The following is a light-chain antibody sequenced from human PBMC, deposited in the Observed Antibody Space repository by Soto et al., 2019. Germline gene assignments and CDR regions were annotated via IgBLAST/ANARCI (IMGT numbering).Light chain of an antibody. V-gene: IGKV3-20*01. CDR3: QQYGSSPPDT. Sequence: EIVLTQSPGTLSLSPGERATLSCRASQSVSTKDVAWYRQKPGQAPSLLIYGTSNRAAGVPDRFSATGSGTDFSLTISRLQPEDFAVYYCQQYGSSPPDTFGQGTKLEIK. J-gene: IGKJ2*01. CDR1: QSVSTKD. CDR2: GTS.